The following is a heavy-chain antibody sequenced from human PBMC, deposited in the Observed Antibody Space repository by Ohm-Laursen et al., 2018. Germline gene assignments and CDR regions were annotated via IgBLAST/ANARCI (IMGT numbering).Heavy chain of an antibody. V-gene: IGHV3-30*18. CDR3: AKDYQPLVDERRYYYYGMDV. Sequence: SLRLSCAASGFTFSSYGMHWVRQAPGKGLEWVAVISYDGSNKYYADSVKGRFTISRDNSKNTLYLQMNSLRAEDTAVYYCAKDYQPLVDERRYYYYGMDVWGQGTTVTVSS. D-gene: IGHD1-1*01. CDR2: ISYDGSNK. J-gene: IGHJ6*02. CDR1: GFTFSSYG.